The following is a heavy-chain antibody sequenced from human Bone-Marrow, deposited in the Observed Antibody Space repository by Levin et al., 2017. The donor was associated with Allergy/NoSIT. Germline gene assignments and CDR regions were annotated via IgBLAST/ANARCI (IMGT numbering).Heavy chain of an antibody. CDR3: AKHYYLYVDAGPTQVFEY. CDR1: GFTFSSFG. V-gene: IGHV3-30*18. CDR2: ISYDGSIK. Sequence: GESLKISCAASGFTFSSFGMHWVRQAPGKGLEWVALISYDGSIKYYLDSVKGRFSISRDNSENTLYLEMNSLRPDDSAVYYCAKHYYLYVDAGPTQVFEYWGQGTQVTVSS. D-gene: IGHD5-18*01. J-gene: IGHJ4*02.